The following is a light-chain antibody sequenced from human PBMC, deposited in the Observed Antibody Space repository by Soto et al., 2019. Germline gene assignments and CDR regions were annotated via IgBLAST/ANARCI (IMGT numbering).Light chain of an antibody. CDR1: QSVSSSY. V-gene: IGKV3-20*01. J-gene: IGKJ3*01. Sequence: EIVLTQSPGTLSLSPGERATLSCRASQSVSSSYLARYQQKPGQAPRLLIYGASSRATGIPDRFSGSGSGTDFTLTISRLEPEDFAVYYCQHYGSSALFGPGTKVDIK. CDR3: QHYGSSAL. CDR2: GAS.